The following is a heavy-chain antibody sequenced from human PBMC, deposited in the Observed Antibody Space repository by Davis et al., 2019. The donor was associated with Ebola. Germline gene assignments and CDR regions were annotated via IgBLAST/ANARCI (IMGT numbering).Heavy chain of an antibody. J-gene: IGHJ4*02. D-gene: IGHD6-13*01. CDR3: ARESGRRGQQLVLDY. CDR2: ISAYNGNT. CDR1: GYTFTSYG. V-gene: IGHV1-18*04. Sequence: ASVKVSCKASGYTFTSYGISWVRQAPGQGLEWMGWISAYNGNTIYAQKLQGRVTMTTDTSTSTAYMELRSLRSDDTAVYYCARESGRRGQQLVLDYWGQGTLVTVSS.